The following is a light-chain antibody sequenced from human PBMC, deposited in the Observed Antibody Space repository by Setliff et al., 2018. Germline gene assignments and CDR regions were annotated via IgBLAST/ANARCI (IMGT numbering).Light chain of an antibody. Sequence: LTQPASVSGSPGQSITFSCTGSSSDIGGYDYVSWYQQHPGKAPKLLIYDVTNRPSGVSNRFSGSKSGNTASLTISGLQAEDVAEYFCSSYTVGSTLAVFGTGTKVTVL. J-gene: IGLJ1*01. CDR1: SSDIGGYDY. CDR3: SSYTVGSTLAV. CDR2: DVT. V-gene: IGLV2-14*03.